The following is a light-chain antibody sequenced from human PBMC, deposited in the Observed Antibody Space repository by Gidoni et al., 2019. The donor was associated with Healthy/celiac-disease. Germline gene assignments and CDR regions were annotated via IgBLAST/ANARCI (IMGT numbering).Light chain of an antibody. V-gene: IGLV2-14*01. Sequence: QSALTQPASVSGSPGQSITISCTGTSSDVGGYNYVSWYQQHPGKASKLMIYEVSNRPSGVSNRFSGSKSGNTASLTISGLQAEDEADYYCSSYTSSSTHGVFGGGTKLTVL. CDR3: SSYTSSSTHGV. CDR1: SSDVGGYNY. J-gene: IGLJ2*01. CDR2: EVS.